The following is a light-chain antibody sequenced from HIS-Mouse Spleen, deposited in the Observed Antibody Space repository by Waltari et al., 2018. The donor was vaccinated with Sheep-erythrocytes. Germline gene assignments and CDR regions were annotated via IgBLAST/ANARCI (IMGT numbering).Light chain of an antibody. CDR2: GAS. CDR1: QRVSSN. CDR3: QQYNNWPPWT. Sequence: EIVMPQSPATLSVSPGEGATLSCRASQRVSSNLAWYQQKPGQPPRLLMYGASTRATGIPARFSGSGAGTEFTLTISRMQSEDFAVYYCQQYNNWPPWTFGQGTKVEIK. V-gene: IGKV3-15*01. J-gene: IGKJ1*01.